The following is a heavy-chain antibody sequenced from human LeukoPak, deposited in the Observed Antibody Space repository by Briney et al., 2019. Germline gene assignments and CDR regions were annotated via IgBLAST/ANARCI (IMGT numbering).Heavy chain of an antibody. D-gene: IGHD5-12*01. CDR1: GGSFSGYY. J-gene: IGHJ4*02. CDR2: INHSGST. Sequence: SETLSLTCAVYGGSFSGYYWSWIRQPPGKGLEWIGEINHSGSTNYNPSLKSRVTISVDTSKNQFSLKLSSVTAADTAVYYCARERPWLRLALDYWGQGTLVTVFS. CDR3: ARERPWLRLALDY. V-gene: IGHV4-34*01.